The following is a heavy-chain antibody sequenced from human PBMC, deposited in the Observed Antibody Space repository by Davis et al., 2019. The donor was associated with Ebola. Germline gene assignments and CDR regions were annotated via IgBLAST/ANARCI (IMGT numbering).Heavy chain of an antibody. CDR1: GYTFTSYD. CDR3: AIKTRQQDY. Sequence: AASVKVSCKASGYTFTSYDVNWVRQAPGQGLEWMGWMNPNSSNTGYAQKFQGRVTMTRDTSISTAYMELSSLRSEDAAVYYCAIKTRQQDYWGQGTLVTVSS. J-gene: IGHJ4*02. V-gene: IGHV1-8*01. D-gene: IGHD6-13*01. CDR2: MNPNSSNT.